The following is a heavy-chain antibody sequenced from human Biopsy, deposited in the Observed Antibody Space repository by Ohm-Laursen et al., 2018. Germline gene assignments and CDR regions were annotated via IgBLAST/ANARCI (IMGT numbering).Heavy chain of an antibody. Sequence: SETLSLTWAVYGDTFSGYYWSWIRQPPGKGLEWIGEINHSGSTNYNPSLKSRVTVSVDTSKNQFSLQVNSVTAADTAVYYCARTPRDSFWSGSCKRGLWFDPWGQGTLVTVSS. J-gene: IGHJ5*02. CDR2: INHSGST. V-gene: IGHV4-34*01. CDR1: GDTFSGYY. CDR3: ARTPRDSFWSGSCKRGLWFDP. D-gene: IGHD3-3*01.